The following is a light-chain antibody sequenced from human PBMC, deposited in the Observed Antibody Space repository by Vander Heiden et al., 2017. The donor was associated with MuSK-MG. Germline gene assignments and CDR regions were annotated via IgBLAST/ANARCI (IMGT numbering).Light chain of an antibody. CDR1: QNIKKY. V-gene: IGKV1-33*01. CDR2: DAS. J-gene: IGKJ5*01. Sequence: DIPMTPSSSSLSASVGDRVTISCQASQNIKKYLNWDQQKAGKAPELRIFDASNVEAGAPSRFSGSGSGTAFTLTINSLQPEDIATYNCQQNDDFPITFGQGTQLEI. CDR3: QQNDDFPIT.